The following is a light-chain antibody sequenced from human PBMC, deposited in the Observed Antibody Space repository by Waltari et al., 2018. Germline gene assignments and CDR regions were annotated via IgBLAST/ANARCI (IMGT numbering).Light chain of an antibody. J-gene: IGKJ3*01. V-gene: IGKV1-5*03. Sequence: DIQMTQSPSTLSASVGDSVTITCRASQSIGSGLAWYQQKPGKAPKLLIYEATSLESGVPARFSARRSWTDFSLTISSLQPDDFATYYCQRYNSYPITFGPGTKVDI. CDR1: QSIGSG. CDR3: QRYNSYPIT. CDR2: EAT.